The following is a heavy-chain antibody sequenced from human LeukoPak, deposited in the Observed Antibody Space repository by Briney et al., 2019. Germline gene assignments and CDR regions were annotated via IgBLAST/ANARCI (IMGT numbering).Heavy chain of an antibody. J-gene: IGHJ5*02. Sequence: GGPLRLSCAASGFTVSSNYMSWVRQAPGKGLEWVSVIYSGGSTYYADSVKGRFTISRDNAENSLYLQMNSLRAEDTAVYYCARAQDCSSTSCYSPHWFDPWGQGTQVTVSS. D-gene: IGHD2-2*01. V-gene: IGHV3-53*01. CDR2: IYSGGST. CDR3: ARAQDCSSTSCYSPHWFDP. CDR1: GFTVSSNY.